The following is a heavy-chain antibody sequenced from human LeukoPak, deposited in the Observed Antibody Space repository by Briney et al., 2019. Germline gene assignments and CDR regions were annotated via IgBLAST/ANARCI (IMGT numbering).Heavy chain of an antibody. D-gene: IGHD3-22*01. Sequence: GGSLRLSCAASGFTFSSYAMSWVRQAPGKGLEWVSAVSDSGSSTYYADSVKGRFTISRDNAKNTLYLQMNSLRAEDTAVYSCARRIVTYYYDSSGSLDAFDIWGQGTMVTVSS. CDR3: ARRIVTYYYDSSGSLDAFDI. CDR2: VSDSGSST. J-gene: IGHJ3*02. V-gene: IGHV3-23*01. CDR1: GFTFSSYA.